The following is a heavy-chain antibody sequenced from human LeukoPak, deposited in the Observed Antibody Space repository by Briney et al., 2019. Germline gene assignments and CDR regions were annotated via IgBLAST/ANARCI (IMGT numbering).Heavy chain of an antibody. D-gene: IGHD3-22*01. J-gene: IGHJ6*03. CDR2: IHYTGTP. CDR1: GGSINNYY. CDR3: ARDFDSSGRSYFHMDV. V-gene: IGHV4-59*01. Sequence: KPSETLSLTCTVSGGSINNYYWNWIRQPPGKGLEWIGYIHYTGTPTYNPSLESRVAISLDTSKNQFSLKLNSVTAADTAVYYCARDFDSSGRSYFHMDVWAKGTTVTVSS.